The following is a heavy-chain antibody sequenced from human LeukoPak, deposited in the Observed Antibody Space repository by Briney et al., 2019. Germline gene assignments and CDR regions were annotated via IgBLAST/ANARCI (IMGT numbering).Heavy chain of an antibody. CDR3: ATLYGSARGAFDS. Sequence: PGGTLTLSCAASGFTFSNYGMNWLRQARGKGLEWVSVLYSGAGTYYADSVKGRFTISRDNSKNTLYLQMNSLRAEDTAVYYGATLYGSARGAFDSWGQGTLVTVSS. J-gene: IGHJ4*02. CDR1: GFTFSNYG. V-gene: IGHV3-53*01. D-gene: IGHD3-10*01. CDR2: LYSGAGT.